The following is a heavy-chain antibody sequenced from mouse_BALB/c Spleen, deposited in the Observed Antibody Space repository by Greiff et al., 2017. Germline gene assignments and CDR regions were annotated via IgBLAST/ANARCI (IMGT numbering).Heavy chain of an antibody. CDR2: ILPGSGST. V-gene: IGHV1-9*01. CDR3: ARESYGNYVFDY. CDR1: GYTFSSYW. D-gene: IGHD2-1*01. J-gene: IGHJ2*01. Sequence: VKLVESGAELMKPGASVKISCKATGYTFSSYWIEWVKQRPGHGLEWIGEILPGSGSTNYNEKFKGKATFTADTSSNTAYMQLSSLTSEDSAVYYCARESYGNYVFDYWGQGTTLTVSS.